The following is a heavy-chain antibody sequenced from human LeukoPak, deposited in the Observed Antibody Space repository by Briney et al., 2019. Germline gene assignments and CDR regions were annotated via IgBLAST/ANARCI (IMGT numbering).Heavy chain of an antibody. CDR2: IYYRGRT. J-gene: IGHJ5*02. CDR1: GGSISSSSYY. Sequence: SETLSLPCTVSGGSISSSSYYWGWIRQPPGEGLEWIGSIYYRGRTYYNPSLKNRVTISVETPMNQFSLKLSSVTAADTAVYYCARHWREWLGPGWFDPWGQGTLVTVSS. V-gene: IGHV4-39*01. CDR3: ARHWREWLGPGWFDP. D-gene: IGHD6-19*01.